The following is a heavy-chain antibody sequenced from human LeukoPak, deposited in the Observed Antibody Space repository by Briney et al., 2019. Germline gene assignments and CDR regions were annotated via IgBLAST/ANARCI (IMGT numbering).Heavy chain of an antibody. V-gene: IGHV3-11*01. J-gene: IGHJ4*02. CDR3: ARDYSAAMVSRYFDY. Sequence: PGGSLRLSCAASGFTFSDYYMSWIRQAPGKGLGWVSYISSSGSTIYYADSVKGRFTISRDNAKNSLYLQMNSLRAEDTAVYYCARDYSAAMVSRYFDYWGQGTLVTVSS. CDR2: ISSSGSTI. D-gene: IGHD5-18*01. CDR1: GFTFSDYY.